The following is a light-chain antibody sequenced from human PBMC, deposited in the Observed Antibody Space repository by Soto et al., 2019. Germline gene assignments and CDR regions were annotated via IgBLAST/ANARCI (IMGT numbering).Light chain of an antibody. J-gene: IGKJ1*01. V-gene: IGKV3-20*01. Sequence: VLTQSQGTLSLSPGESATLSCRASQSVSATYLAWYQQKPGQAPRLLIYAASSRATGVPDRFSGSGSGTDFTLTISRLEPEDFAVYSCHQYGSSPWTFGQGTKVDI. CDR3: HQYGSSPWT. CDR2: AAS. CDR1: QSVSATY.